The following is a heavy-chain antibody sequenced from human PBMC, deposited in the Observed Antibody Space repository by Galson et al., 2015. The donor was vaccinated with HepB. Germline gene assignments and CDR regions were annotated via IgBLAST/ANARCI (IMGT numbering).Heavy chain of an antibody. CDR2: IRSKAYGGTT. Sequence: SLRLSCAASGFTFGDYAMSWFRQAPGKGLEWVGFIRSKAYGGTTEYAASVKGRFTISRDDSKSIAYLQMNSLKTEDTAVYYCTRVHFGSPYFDWSFSHFDYWGQGTLVTVS. D-gene: IGHD3-9*01. CDR3: TRVHFGSPYFDWSFSHFDY. CDR1: GFTFGDYA. J-gene: IGHJ4*02. V-gene: IGHV3-49*03.